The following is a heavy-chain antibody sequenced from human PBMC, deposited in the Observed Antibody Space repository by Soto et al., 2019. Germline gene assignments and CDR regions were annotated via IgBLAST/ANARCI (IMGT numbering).Heavy chain of an antibody. CDR2: ITSGSSTI. J-gene: IGHJ4*02. CDR3: ARAIEGYFDY. D-gene: IGHD2-2*01. Sequence: GGSLRLSCAASGFTFSGYSMSWVRQAPGRGLEWVSYITSGSSTIFYADSVKGRFTISRDNAKNSLYLQMTNMDPVDTATYYCARAIEGYFDYWGQGTLVTVSS. V-gene: IGHV3-48*01. CDR1: GFTFSGYS.